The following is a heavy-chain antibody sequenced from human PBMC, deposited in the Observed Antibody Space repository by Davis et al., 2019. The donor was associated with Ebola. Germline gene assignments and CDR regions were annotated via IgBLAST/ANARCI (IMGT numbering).Heavy chain of an antibody. CDR2: INHSGST. Sequence: ESLKISCAASGFTFSDYYMSWIRQPPGKGLEWIGEINHSGSTNYNPSLKSRVTISVDTSKNQFSLKLSSVTAADTAVYYCRSTVTPHWGQGTLVTVSS. D-gene: IGHD4-17*01. V-gene: IGHV4-34*08. CDR1: GFTFSDYY. J-gene: IGHJ4*02. CDR3: RSTVTPH.